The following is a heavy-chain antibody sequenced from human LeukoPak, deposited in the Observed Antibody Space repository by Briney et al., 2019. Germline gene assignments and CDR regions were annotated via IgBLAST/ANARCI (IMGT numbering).Heavy chain of an antibody. CDR2: IKQVGSEK. Sequence: PGGSLRLSCAASGFTFSSYWMSWVRQAPGKGLEWVGNIKQVGSEKYYVDSVKGRVTVSRDNAKNSLYMQINSLRAEDTAVYYCARGLIAMIVVVAGDAFDIWGQGTMVTVSS. CDR1: GFTFSSYW. D-gene: IGHD3-22*01. V-gene: IGHV3-7*01. J-gene: IGHJ3*02. CDR3: ARGLIAMIVVVAGDAFDI.